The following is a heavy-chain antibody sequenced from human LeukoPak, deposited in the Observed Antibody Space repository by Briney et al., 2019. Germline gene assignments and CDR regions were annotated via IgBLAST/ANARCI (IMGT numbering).Heavy chain of an antibody. CDR1: GGSISSYY. Sequence: TSSETLSLTCTVSGGSISSYYWSWIRQPPGKGLEWIGYIYYSGSTNYNPSLKSRVTISVDTSKNQFSLKLSSVTAADTAVYYCARAAIYGADAFDIWGQGTMVTVSS. D-gene: IGHD6-25*01. J-gene: IGHJ3*02. V-gene: IGHV4-59*12. CDR2: IYYSGST. CDR3: ARAAIYGADAFDI.